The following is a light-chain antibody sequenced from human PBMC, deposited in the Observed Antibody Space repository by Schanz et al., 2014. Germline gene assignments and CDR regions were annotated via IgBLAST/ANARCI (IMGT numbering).Light chain of an antibody. CDR1: SSDVGGYKF. Sequence: QSALTQPRSVSGSPGQAVTISCTGSSSDVGGYKFVSWYQHHPGKAPKLVIYGVSKRPSGVPDRFSGSRSGNTASLTISGLQAEDEADYYCCSYAGSYTVVFGGGTKLTVL. CDR2: GVS. J-gene: IGLJ2*01. V-gene: IGLV2-11*01. CDR3: CSYAGSYTVV.